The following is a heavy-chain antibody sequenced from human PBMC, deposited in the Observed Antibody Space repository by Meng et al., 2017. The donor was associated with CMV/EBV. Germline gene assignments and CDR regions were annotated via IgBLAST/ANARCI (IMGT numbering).Heavy chain of an antibody. CDR3: ARDRLQFANNYAFDF. J-gene: IGHJ3*01. CDR1: GGTFSSYA. V-gene: IGHV1-69*10. D-gene: IGHD4-11*01. CDR2: IIPILCIA. Sequence: SSVKVSCKASGGTFSSYAISWVRQAPGQGLEWMGGIIPILCIANYAQKFQGRVTITADKSTSTAYMELSSLRSEDTAVYYCARDRLQFANNYAFDFWGQGTMVTVSS.